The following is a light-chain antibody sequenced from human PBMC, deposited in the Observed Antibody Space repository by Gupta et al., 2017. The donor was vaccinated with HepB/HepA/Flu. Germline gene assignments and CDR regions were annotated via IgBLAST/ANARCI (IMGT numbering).Light chain of an antibody. CDR2: AAS. Sequence: DIQMTQSPSSLSASVGDRVTITCRASQSISSYLNWYQQKPGKAPKLLIYAASSLQSGVPSRFSGSGSGTDFTLTIIRLQPQDFATYYCQQSDSTPLAFGPGTRLEIK. J-gene: IGKJ5*01. V-gene: IGKV1-39*01. CDR1: QSISSY. CDR3: QQSDSTPLA.